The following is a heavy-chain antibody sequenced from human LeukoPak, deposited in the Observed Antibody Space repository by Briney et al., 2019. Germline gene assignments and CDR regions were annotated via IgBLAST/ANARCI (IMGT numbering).Heavy chain of an antibody. V-gene: IGHV3-30*02. J-gene: IGHJ4*02. Sequence: GGSLRLSCAASGFTFSSYGMHWVRQAPGKGLEWVAFIRYDGSNKYYADSVKGRFTISRDNSKNTLYLQMNSLRAEDTAVYYCAKDSMGDYGGTTFDYWGQGTLVTVSS. CDR1: GFTFSSYG. CDR2: IRYDGSNK. D-gene: IGHD4-23*01. CDR3: AKDSMGDYGGTTFDY.